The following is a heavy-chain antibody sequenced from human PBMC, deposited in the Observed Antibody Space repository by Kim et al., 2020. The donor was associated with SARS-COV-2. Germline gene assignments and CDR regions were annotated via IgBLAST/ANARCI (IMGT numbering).Heavy chain of an antibody. J-gene: IGHJ4*02. CDR2: INARNGNT. D-gene: IGHD3-10*01. Sequence: ASVKVSCKASGYTFTSYAMHWVRQAPGQRLEWMGWINARNGNTKYSQKFQGRVTITRDTSASTAYMELSSLRSEDTAVYYCARELRSYYGSGNDYWGQGTLVTVSS. V-gene: IGHV1-3*01. CDR3: ARELRSYYGSGNDY. CDR1: GYTFTSYA.